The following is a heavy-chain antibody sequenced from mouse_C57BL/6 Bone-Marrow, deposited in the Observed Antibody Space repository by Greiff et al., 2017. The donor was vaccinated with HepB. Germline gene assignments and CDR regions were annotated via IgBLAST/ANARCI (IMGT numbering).Heavy chain of an antibody. J-gene: IGHJ2*01. V-gene: IGHV1-54*01. CDR1: GYAFTNYL. Sequence: QVQLQQSGAELVRPGTSVKVSCKASGYAFTNYLIEWVKQRPGQGLEWIGVINPGSGGTNYNEKFKGKATLTADKSSSTAYMQLSSLTSEDSAVYFCARRGVSYFDYWGQGTTLTVSS. D-gene: IGHD2-2*01. CDR2: INPGSGGT. CDR3: ARRGVSYFDY.